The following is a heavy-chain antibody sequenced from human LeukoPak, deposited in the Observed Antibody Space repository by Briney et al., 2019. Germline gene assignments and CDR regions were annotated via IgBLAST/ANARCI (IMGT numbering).Heavy chain of an antibody. J-gene: IGHJ4*02. CDR1: GGSISSYY. CDR2: INHSGST. Sequence: PSETLSLTCTVSGGSISSYYWSWIRQPPGKGLEWIGEINHSGSTNYNPSLKSRVTISVDTSKNQFSLKLSSVTAADTAVYYCARSRGGIAARLPLDYWGQGTLVTVSS. D-gene: IGHD6-6*01. V-gene: IGHV4-34*01. CDR3: ARSRGGIAARLPLDY.